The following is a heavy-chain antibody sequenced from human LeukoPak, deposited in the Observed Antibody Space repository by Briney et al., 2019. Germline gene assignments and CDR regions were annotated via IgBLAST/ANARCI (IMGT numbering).Heavy chain of an antibody. CDR1: GFTFDDYA. CDR2: ISWNSGSI. CDR3: AKDGGDSHYYGMDV. D-gene: IGHD3-16*01. V-gene: IGHV3-9*01. J-gene: IGHJ6*02. Sequence: PGGSLRLSRAASGFTFDDYAMHWVRQAPGKGLEWVSGISWNSGSIGYADSVKGRFTISRDKAKNSLYLQMNSLRAEDTALYYCAKDGGDSHYYGMDVWGQGTTVTVSS.